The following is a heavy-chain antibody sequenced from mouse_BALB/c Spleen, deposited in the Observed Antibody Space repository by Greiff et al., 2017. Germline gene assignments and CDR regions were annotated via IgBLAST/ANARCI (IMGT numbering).Heavy chain of an antibody. J-gene: IGHJ4*01. V-gene: IGHV2-9*02. CDR1: GFSLTSYG. D-gene: IGHD2-1*01. Sequence: QVQLQQSGPGLVAPSQSLSITCTVSGFSLTSYGVHWVRQPPGKGLEWLGVIWAGGSTNYNSALMSRLSISKDNSKSQVFLKMNSLQTDDTAMYYCARDIYGNYGAMDYWGQGTSVTVSS. CDR2: IWAGGST. CDR3: ARDIYGNYGAMDY.